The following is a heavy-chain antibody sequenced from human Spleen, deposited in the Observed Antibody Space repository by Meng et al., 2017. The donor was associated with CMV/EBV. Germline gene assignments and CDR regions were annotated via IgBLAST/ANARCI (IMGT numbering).Heavy chain of an antibody. CDR2: IIPILGIA. CDR1: GYTFTSYG. V-gene: IGHV1-69*04. CDR3: ASDFWSGYYRSYYFDY. J-gene: IGHJ4*02. Sequence: SVKVSCKASGYTFTSYGISRVRQAPGQGLEWMGRIIPILGIANYAQKFQGRVTITADKSTSTAYMELSSLRSEDTAVYYCASDFWSGYYRSYYFDYWGQGTLVTVSS. D-gene: IGHD3-3*01.